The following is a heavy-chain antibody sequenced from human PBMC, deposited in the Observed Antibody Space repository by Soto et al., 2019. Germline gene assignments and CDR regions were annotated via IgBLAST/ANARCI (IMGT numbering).Heavy chain of an antibody. CDR1: GYTFTSYY. CDR2: INPSGGST. V-gene: IGHV1-46*01. CDR3: ARVFRSGWYSNDAFDI. Sequence: ASVKVSCKASGYTFTSYYMHWVRQAPGQGLEWMGIINPSGGSTSYAQKFQGRVTMTRDTSTSTVYMELSSLRSEDTAVYYCARVFRSGWYSNDAFDIWGQGTMVTVSS. D-gene: IGHD6-19*01. J-gene: IGHJ3*02.